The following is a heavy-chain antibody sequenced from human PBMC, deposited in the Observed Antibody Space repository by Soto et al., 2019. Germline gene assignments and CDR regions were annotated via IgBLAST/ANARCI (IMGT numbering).Heavy chain of an antibody. Sequence: SETLSLTCTVSGGSISSYYWSWIRQPPGKGLEWIGYIYYSGSTNYNPSLKSRVTISVDTSKNQFSLKLSSVTAADTAVYYCARPITMIRGVNSPDAFDIWGQGTMVTVSS. V-gene: IGHV4-59*01. CDR3: ARPITMIRGVNSPDAFDI. J-gene: IGHJ3*02. D-gene: IGHD3-10*01. CDR2: IYYSGST. CDR1: GGSISSYY.